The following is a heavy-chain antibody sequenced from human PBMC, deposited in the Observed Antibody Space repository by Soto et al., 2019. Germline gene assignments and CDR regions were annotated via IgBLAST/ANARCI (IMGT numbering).Heavy chain of an antibody. Sequence: QVQLVESGGGVVQPGRSLRLSCAASGFTFSSYGMHWVRQAPGKGLEWVAVIWYDGSNKYYADSVKGRFTISRDNSKNTLYLQMNSLRAEDTAVYYCARERAYYYGSGSAMDVWGQGTTVTVSS. J-gene: IGHJ6*02. V-gene: IGHV3-33*01. D-gene: IGHD3-10*01. CDR3: ARERAYYYGSGSAMDV. CDR2: IWYDGSNK. CDR1: GFTFSSYG.